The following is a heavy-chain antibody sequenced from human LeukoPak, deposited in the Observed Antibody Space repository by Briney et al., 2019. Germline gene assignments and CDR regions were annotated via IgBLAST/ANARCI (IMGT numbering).Heavy chain of an antibody. CDR2: LYYSGST. V-gene: IGHV4-39*01. D-gene: IGHD1-7*01. CDR1: GGSISSSSYY. CDR3: ARRGTGFPFDS. Sequence: KPSETLSLTCTVSGGSISSSSYYWGWIRQPPGKGLEWIGSLYYSGSTYYNPSLEGRVTISVDTSRNQFSLKLSSVTAADTAVYYCARRGTGFPFDSWGQGTLVTVSS. J-gene: IGHJ4*02.